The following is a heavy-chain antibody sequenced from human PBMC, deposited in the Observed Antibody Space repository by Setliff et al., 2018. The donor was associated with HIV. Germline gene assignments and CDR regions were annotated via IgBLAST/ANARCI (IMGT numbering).Heavy chain of an antibody. V-gene: IGHV1-2*06. Sequence: ASVKVSCKASGYTFTAYCIHWVRQAPGHGLQLMGRIEPSSSGTNYIQKFQGRVTITRDTSIYTVYMELTGLTSDDTAVYYCARQDHSSVNSGSLYAFDVWGQGTMVTVSS. CDR3: ARQDHSSVNSGSLYAFDV. J-gene: IGHJ3*01. CDR1: GYTFTAYC. CDR2: IEPSSSGT. D-gene: IGHD3-22*01.